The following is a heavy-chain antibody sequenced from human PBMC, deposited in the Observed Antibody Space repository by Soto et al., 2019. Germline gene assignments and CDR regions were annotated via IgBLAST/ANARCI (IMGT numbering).Heavy chain of an antibody. CDR2: ISGDGSRT. D-gene: IGHD1-26*01. Sequence: EVQVVESGGDSAQPGGSLRLSCSTSGFTFSSYWMHWVSQAPGKGLVWVSRISGDGSRTYYADSVQGRFTISRDNAKNTLYLQMSSLRAEDTAVYYCARGLSGYYGMDVWGQGTTVSVFS. CDR3: ARGLSGYYGMDV. J-gene: IGHJ6*02. CDR1: GFTFSSYW. V-gene: IGHV3-74*01.